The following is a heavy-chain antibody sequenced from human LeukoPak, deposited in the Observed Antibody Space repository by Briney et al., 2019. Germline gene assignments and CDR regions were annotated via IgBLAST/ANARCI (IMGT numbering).Heavy chain of an antibody. D-gene: IGHD5-18*01. CDR2: IIPIFGTA. CDR3: ATDPGYSYGLDY. Sequence: SVKVSCKASGGTFSSYAISWVRQAPGQGLEWMGGIIPIFGTANYAQKFQDRVTITADKSTSTAYMELSSLRSEDTAVYYCATDPGYSYGLDYWGQGTLVTVSS. J-gene: IGHJ4*02. CDR1: GGTFSSYA. V-gene: IGHV1-69*06.